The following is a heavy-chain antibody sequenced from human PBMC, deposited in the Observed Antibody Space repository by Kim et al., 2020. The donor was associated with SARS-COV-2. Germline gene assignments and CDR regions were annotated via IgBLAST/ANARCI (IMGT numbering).Heavy chain of an antibody. J-gene: IGHJ4*02. CDR1: GYTFTRYS. D-gene: IGHD5-12*01. Sequence: ASVKVSCKASGYTFTRYSMHWVRQAPGQRFEWMGWIKIGDGDTKYSQKFQGRVTITRDTSATTAYMELSSLTSEDTAVYYCGRGEGWLPIDYWGQGTLVTVSS. V-gene: IGHV1-3*04. CDR2: IKIGDGDT. CDR3: GRGEGWLPIDY.